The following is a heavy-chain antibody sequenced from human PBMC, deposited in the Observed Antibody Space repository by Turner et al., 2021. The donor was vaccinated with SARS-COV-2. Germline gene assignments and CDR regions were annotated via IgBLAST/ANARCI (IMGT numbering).Heavy chain of an antibody. CDR3: ARDKGEGSSGWLIPSGSYYFDY. V-gene: IGHV3-33*01. D-gene: IGHD6-19*01. CDR2: IWYDGSNK. CDR1: GFSFRSYG. J-gene: IGHJ4*02. Sequence: QVQLVESGGGVVQPGRSLRLSCAASGFSFRSYGMHWVRPAPGKGLEWVAVIWYDGSNKYYADSVKGRFTISRDNSKNTLYLQMNSLRAEDTAVYYCARDKGEGSSGWLIPSGSYYFDYWGQGTLVTVSS.